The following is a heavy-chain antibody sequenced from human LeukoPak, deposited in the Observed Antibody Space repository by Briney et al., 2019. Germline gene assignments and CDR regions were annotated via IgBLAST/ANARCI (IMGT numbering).Heavy chain of an antibody. D-gene: IGHD6-13*01. Sequence: PGGSLRLSCAASGFTFSNYALNWVRQAPGKGLEWVSYISSGGTTIYYADSVKGRFTFSRDNAKNSLYLQMNSLRAEDTAVYYCARVGPQLGAPASDYWGQGTLVTVSS. CDR1: GFTFSNYA. J-gene: IGHJ4*02. CDR3: ARVGPQLGAPASDY. V-gene: IGHV3-48*03. CDR2: ISSGGTTI.